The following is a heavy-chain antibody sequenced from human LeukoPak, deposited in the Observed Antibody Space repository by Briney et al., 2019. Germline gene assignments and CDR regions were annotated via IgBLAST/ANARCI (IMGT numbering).Heavy chain of an antibody. D-gene: IGHD2-8*01. Sequence: SSETLSLTCAVYGGSFRGYYWNWIRQPPGKGLEWIGEISHSGSTKYNPSLKSRLIMSVDTSKNQFSLRLSSVTAADTAVYYCARVCSVRPYCSTTTPFDSWGQGTRVTVYS. J-gene: IGHJ5*01. CDR3: ARVCSVRPYCSTTTPFDS. CDR1: GGSFRGYY. CDR2: ISHSGST. V-gene: IGHV4-34*01.